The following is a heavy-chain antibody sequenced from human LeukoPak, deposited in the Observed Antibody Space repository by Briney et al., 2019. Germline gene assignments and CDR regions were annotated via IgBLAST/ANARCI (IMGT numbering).Heavy chain of an antibody. J-gene: IGHJ4*02. V-gene: IGHV1-46*01. D-gene: IGHD3-3*01. CDR2: INPSGGST. Sequence: ASVKVSCKASGYTFTSYYMHWVRQAPGQGLEWMGIINPSGGSTSYAQKFQGRVTMTRDTSTSTVYMELSSLRSEDTAVYYCARALGDYYDFWSGYSDWGQGTLVTVSS. CDR3: ARALGDYYDFWSGYSD. CDR1: GYTFTSYY.